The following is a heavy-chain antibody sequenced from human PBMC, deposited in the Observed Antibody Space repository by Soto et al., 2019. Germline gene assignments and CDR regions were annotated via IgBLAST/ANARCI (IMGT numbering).Heavy chain of an antibody. CDR3: ARPNSYGVTFHYYYGMDV. J-gene: IGHJ6*02. D-gene: IGHD3-10*01. CDR1: GGTFNNYA. V-gene: IGHV1-69*01. Sequence: QVQLVQSGAEVKRPGSSVKVSCEASGGTFNNYAITWVRQAPGQGLEWMGGIIPMFGTNYAQKFQDRVTIAADASTGTAYMELSGLRSEATALYFCARPNSYGVTFHYYYGMDVWGQGTTVTVSS. CDR2: IIPMFGT.